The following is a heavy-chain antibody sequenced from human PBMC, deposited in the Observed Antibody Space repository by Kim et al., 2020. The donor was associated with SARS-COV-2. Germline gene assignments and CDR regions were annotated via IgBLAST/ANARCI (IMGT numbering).Heavy chain of an antibody. CDR1: GFRFNTFA. CDR3: ATARFGGTKYGMDV. D-gene: IGHD1-7*01. V-gene: IGHV3-23*01. CDR2: ISGNGDIT. J-gene: IGHJ6*02. Sequence: GGSLRLSCEASGFRFNTFAMTWVRQAPGKGLEWVSVISGNGDITYYTESVKGRFTISRDNSKNTVYPQMDSLRAEDTAVYYCATARFGGTKYGMDVWGQGTTVIVSS.